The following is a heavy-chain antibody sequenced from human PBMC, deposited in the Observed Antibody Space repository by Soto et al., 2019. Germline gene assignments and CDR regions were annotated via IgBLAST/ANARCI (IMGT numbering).Heavy chain of an antibody. V-gene: IGHV1-2*02. D-gene: IGHD5-18*01. Sequence: QVQLVQSGAEMKSPGSSVKVSCKATGYIFFGSYLLWIRQAPGQGPEWMGSIYPATGDTDYAQTYQGRVILTGATAIVTSYMEVKLLTFDDTGMSYCAGGTTAWGQGTVVNVSS. CDR1: GYIFFGSY. CDR3: AGGTTA. J-gene: IGHJ4*02. CDR2: IYPATGDT.